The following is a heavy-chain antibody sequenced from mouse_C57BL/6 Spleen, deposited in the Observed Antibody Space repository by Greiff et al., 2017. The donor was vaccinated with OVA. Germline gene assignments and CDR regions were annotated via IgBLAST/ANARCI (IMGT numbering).Heavy chain of an antibody. CDR2: ISSGSSTI. CDR1: GFTFSDYG. V-gene: IGHV5-17*01. Sequence: EVKLMESGGGLVKPGGSLKLSCAASGFTFSDYGMHWVRQAPEKGLEWVAYISSGSSTIYYADTVKGRFTISRDNANNTLFLQMTSLRSEDTAMYYCARDDGYYWFAYWGQGTLVTVSA. J-gene: IGHJ3*01. D-gene: IGHD2-3*01. CDR3: ARDDGYYWFAY.